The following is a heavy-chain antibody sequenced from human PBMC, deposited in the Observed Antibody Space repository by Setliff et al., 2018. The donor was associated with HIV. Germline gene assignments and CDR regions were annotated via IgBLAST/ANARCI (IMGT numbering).Heavy chain of an antibody. J-gene: IGHJ4*02. D-gene: IGHD2-15*01. CDR3: ARGVPLLPPNF. CDR1: GDSVSSVHYY. V-gene: IGHV4-61*10. Sequence: SETLSLTCSVSGDSVSSVHYYWGWIRQPAGKGLEWIGRVYTTGITNYNPSLKSRVTISVDTSKNQFSLELSSVTAADTAVYYCARGVPLLPPNFWGQGTLVTVSS. CDR2: VYTTGIT.